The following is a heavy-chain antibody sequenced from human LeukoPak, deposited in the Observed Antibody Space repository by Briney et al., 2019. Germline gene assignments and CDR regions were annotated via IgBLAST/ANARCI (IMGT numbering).Heavy chain of an antibody. CDR3: ARESPLLWGAFDI. CDR1: GGSISSGSYY. J-gene: IGHJ3*02. Sequence: SQTLSLTCTVSGGSISSGSYYWRWIRQPAGKGLEWIGHIYTSGSTNYNPSLKSRVTISVDTSKNQFSLKLSSVTAADTAVYYRARESPLLWGAFDIWGQGTMVTVSS. D-gene: IGHD3-10*01. CDR2: IYTSGST. V-gene: IGHV4-61*09.